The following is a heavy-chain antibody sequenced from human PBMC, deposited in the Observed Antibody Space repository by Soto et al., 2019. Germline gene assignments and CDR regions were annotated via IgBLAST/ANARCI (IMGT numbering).Heavy chain of an antibody. CDR1: GSSFRDYY. D-gene: IGHD1-1*01. CDR2: ITSSSSYT. CDR3: TGGQDNLAVNFDY. J-gene: IGHJ4*02. V-gene: IGHV3-11*03. Sequence: GGSLRLSCAASGSSFRDYYMSWIRQSPGKGLEWLSYITSSSSYTHYADSVKGRFTISRDNAKNSLYLQMNSLRAEDTAVYYCTGGQDNLAVNFDYWGQGTPVTVSS.